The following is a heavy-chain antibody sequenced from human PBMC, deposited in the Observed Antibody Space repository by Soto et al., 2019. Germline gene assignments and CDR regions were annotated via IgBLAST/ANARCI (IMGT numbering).Heavy chain of an antibody. J-gene: IGHJ3*02. CDR2: ISAYNGNT. Sequence: ASVKVSCEACGDSFTSYGISWVRQAPGQGLEWMGWISAYNGNTNYAQKLQGRVTMTTDTSTSTAYMELRSLRSDDTAVYYCARDGWELYAFDIWGQGTMVTVSS. D-gene: IGHD1-26*01. CDR1: GDSFTSYG. CDR3: ARDGWELYAFDI. V-gene: IGHV1-18*01.